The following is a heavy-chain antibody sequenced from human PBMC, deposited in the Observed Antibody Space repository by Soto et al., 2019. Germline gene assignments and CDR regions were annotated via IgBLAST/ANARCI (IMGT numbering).Heavy chain of an antibody. V-gene: IGHV3-30-3*01. CDR3: ARDQGGTTLYCHGMDV. J-gene: IGHJ6*02. D-gene: IGHD1-7*01. Sequence: QVQLVESGGGVVQPGRSLRLSCAASGFTFSSYAMHWVRQAPGQGLEWVALISYDGSNKYYADSVKGRFTISRDNSKNTLYLQMTSLRPEDTAVYHCARDQGGTTLYCHGMDVWGQGTTVTVSS. CDR2: ISYDGSNK. CDR1: GFTFSSYA.